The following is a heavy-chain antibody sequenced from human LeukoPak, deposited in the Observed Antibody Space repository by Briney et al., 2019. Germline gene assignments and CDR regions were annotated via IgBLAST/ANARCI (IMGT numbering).Heavy chain of an antibody. V-gene: IGHV3-23*01. CDR2: ISGSGGST. J-gene: IGHJ1*01. Sequence: GGSLRLSCAASGFTFSSYAMSWVRRAPGKGLEWVSAISGSGGSTYYADSVKGRFTISRDNSKNTLYLQMNSLRAEDTAVYYCAKDYSSGWYGYFQHWGQGTLVTVSS. CDR3: AKDYSSGWYGYFQH. CDR1: GFTFSSYA. D-gene: IGHD6-19*01.